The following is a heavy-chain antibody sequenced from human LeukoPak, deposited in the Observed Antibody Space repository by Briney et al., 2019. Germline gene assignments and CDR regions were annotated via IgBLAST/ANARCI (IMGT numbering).Heavy chain of an antibody. J-gene: IGHJ4*02. CDR2: ISGSGGST. V-gene: IGHV3-23*01. Sequence: PGGSLRLSCAASGFTFSSYAMSWVRQAPGKGLELVSAISGSGGSTYYADSVKGRFTISRDNSKNTLYLQMNSLRAEDTAVYSCAKASLKQWLPPGPGYWGQGTLVTVSS. CDR3: AKASLKQWLPPGPGY. D-gene: IGHD6-19*01. CDR1: GFTFSSYA.